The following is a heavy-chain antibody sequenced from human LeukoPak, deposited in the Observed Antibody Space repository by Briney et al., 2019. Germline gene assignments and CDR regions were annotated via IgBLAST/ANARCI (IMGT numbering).Heavy chain of an antibody. V-gene: IGHV4-38-2*02. CDR3: ARDEAVAGSSFDY. CDR2: MYHSGST. J-gene: IGHJ4*02. CDR1: GYSISSGYY. D-gene: IGHD6-19*01. Sequence: SETLSLTCAVSGYSISSGYYWGWIRQPPGKGLEWIGSMYHSGSTYYNPSLKSRVSIVVDTSKNQFSLKLGSVTAADTAVYYCARDEAVAGSSFDYWGQGILVSVSS.